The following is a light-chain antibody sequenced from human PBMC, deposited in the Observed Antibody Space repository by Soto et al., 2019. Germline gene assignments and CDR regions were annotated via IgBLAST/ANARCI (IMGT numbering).Light chain of an antibody. V-gene: IGLV2-11*01. J-gene: IGLJ1*01. CDR1: SSVIGGYNY. CDR2: TVT. CDR3: CSYAGSSSYV. Sequence: QSVLTQPRSVSGSPGQSVTISCTGNSSVIGGYNYVSWYQQHPGKAPKLMIYTVTKRPSGVPDRFSGSKSDNTAYLTISGLQAVDEAEYYCCSYAGSSSYVFRTGTKVTVL.